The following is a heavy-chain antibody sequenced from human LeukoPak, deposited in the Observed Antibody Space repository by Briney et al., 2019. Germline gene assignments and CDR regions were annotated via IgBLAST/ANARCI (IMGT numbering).Heavy chain of an antibody. V-gene: IGHV3-48*01. CDR3: VRDKDWAFDY. D-gene: IGHD3-9*01. CDR2: LTIDLSII. Sequence: PVQSLDSASVLTIDLSIIDYADSVKGRFTISRDKAKNSLYLQMNSLRAEDTVVYYCVRDKDWAFDYWGQGTLIAVSS. J-gene: IGHJ4*02.